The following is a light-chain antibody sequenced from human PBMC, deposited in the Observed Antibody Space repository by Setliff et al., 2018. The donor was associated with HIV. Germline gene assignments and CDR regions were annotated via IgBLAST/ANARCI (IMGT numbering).Light chain of an antibody. CDR1: SSDIGTYNY. J-gene: IGLJ1*01. V-gene: IGLV2-11*01. CDR2: DVS. CDR3: CSYAGTYTYI. Sequence: QSVLTQPRSVSGSPGQSVTISCTGSSSDIGTYNYVSWYQQHPGRAPKLILYDVSKRPSGVPDRFSGSKSGDTASLTISGLQSEDEADYHCCSYAGTYTYIFGSGTKVTVL.